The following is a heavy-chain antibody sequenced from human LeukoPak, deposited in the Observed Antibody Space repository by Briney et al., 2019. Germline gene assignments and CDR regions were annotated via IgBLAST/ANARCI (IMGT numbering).Heavy chain of an antibody. CDR2: IIPIFGTA. Sequence: SVKVSCKASGGTFSSYAISWVRQAPGQGLEWMGGIIPIFGTANYAQKFQGRVTITTDESTSTAYMELSSLRSEDTAVYYCARQAAAGTSWWFDPWGQGTLVTVSS. J-gene: IGHJ5*02. CDR3: ARQAAAGTSWWFDP. D-gene: IGHD6-13*01. CDR1: GGTFSSYA. V-gene: IGHV1-69*05.